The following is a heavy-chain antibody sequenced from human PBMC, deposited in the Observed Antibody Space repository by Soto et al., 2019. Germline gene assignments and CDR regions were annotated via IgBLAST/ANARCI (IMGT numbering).Heavy chain of an antibody. Sequence: SETLSLTCTVSGGSISSYYWIWIRQPPGKGLEWIGYIYYSGSTNYNPSLKSRVTISVDTSKNQFSLKLSSVTAADTAVYYCARARGGSSYTVFDPWGQGTLVTSPQ. CDR3: ARARGGSSYTVFDP. D-gene: IGHD2-15*01. CDR2: IYYSGST. CDR1: GGSISSYY. J-gene: IGHJ5*02. V-gene: IGHV4-59*01.